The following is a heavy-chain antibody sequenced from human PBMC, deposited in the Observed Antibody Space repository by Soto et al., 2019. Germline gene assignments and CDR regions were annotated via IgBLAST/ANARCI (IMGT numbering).Heavy chain of an antibody. CDR3: ALIKDCSRTDCYLASFDP. D-gene: IGHD2-2*01. J-gene: IGHJ5*02. CDR1: GLSLSNGRLG. V-gene: IGHV2-26*01. CDR2: IFSINDK. Sequence: GSGPALVNPTATLTLTCTVSGLSLSNGRLGVSWIRQPPGKALEWPAHIFSINDKFSITSLNSRLTISKDTSRSQVVLTMTNMVPVDSATYYCALIKDCSRTDCYLASFDPWGQGTLVTVSS.